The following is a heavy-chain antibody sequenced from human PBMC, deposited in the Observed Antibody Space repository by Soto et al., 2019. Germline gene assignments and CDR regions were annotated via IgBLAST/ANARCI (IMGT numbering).Heavy chain of an antibody. V-gene: IGHV3-48*02. CDR3: ARRITMVRGPYYYAMDV. CDR2: ITSTSSTK. CDR1: GFTFSSHT. D-gene: IGHD3-10*01. Sequence: GGSLSLSCAASGFTFSSHTMNWVRQAPGKGLEWISYITSTSSTKNYADSVKGRFTISRDNANNSLYLQMNSLRDEDTAVYYCARRITMVRGPYYYAMDVWGQGTTVTVSS. J-gene: IGHJ6*02.